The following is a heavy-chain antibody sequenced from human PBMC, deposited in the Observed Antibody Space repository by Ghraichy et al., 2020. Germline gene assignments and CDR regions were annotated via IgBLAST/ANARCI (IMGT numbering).Heavy chain of an antibody. CDR2: IDGTTTNT. CDR1: GFTFSNHA. J-gene: IGHJ4*02. V-gene: IGHV3-23*01. Sequence: GGSLRLSCTASGFTFSNHAMSWVRQGPGKGLEWVATIDGTTTNTHYADSVQGRFTISRDNSKNTLYLHMSSLRAEDTAVYHRATWLAHHFDYWGQGTLVTASS. CDR3: ATWLAHHFDY. D-gene: IGHD6-19*01.